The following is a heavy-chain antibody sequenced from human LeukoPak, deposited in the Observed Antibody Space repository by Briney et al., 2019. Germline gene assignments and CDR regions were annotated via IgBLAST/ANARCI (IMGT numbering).Heavy chain of an antibody. CDR1: GFTFDDYA. D-gene: IGHD3-10*01. CDR2: ISWNSGSI. V-gene: IGHV3-9*01. Sequence: GGSLRLSCAASGFTFDDYAMHWVRQAPGKGLEWVSGISWNSGSIGYADSVKGRFTISRDNAKNSLYLQMNSLRAEDTALYYCAKPITSSGSYYPGGTVWGQGTLVTVSS. J-gene: IGHJ4*02. CDR3: AKPITSSGSYYPGGTV.